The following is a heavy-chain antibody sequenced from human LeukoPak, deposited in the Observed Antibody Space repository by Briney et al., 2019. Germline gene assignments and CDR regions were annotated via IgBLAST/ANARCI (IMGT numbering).Heavy chain of an antibody. J-gene: IGHJ1*01. CDR1: GYTFTGYY. V-gene: IGHV1-2*02. D-gene: IGHD3-22*01. CDR3: AREDLYYYDSSGSEYFQH. CDR2: INPNSGGT. Sequence: ASVKVSCEASGYTFTGYYMHWVRQAPGQGLEWMGWINPNSGGTNYAQKFQGRVTMTRDTSISTAYMELSRLRSDDTAVYYCAREDLYYYDSSGSEYFQHWGQGTLVTVSS.